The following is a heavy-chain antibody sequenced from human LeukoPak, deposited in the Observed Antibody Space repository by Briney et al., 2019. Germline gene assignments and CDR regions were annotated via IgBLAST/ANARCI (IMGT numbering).Heavy chain of an antibody. V-gene: IGHV4-34*01. Sequence: SETLSLTCAVYGGSLSGYYWSWIRQPPGKGLEWIGEISHSGSTSCNTSLQSRVAISVDTSKNQISLKLSSVTAAGTAVYYCARGQDYGGNSDYWYFDLWGRGTLVTVSS. J-gene: IGHJ2*01. D-gene: IGHD4-23*01. CDR3: ARGQDYGGNSDYWYFDL. CDR2: ISHSGST. CDR1: GGSLSGYY.